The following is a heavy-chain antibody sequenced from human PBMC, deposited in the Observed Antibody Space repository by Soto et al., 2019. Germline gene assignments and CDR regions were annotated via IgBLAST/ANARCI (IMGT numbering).Heavy chain of an antibody. CDR2: ISYDGSNK. V-gene: IGHV3-30-3*01. D-gene: IGHD2-2*03. Sequence: QVQLVESGGGVVQPGRSLRLSCAASGFTFSSYAMHWVRQAPCKGLEWVAVISYDGSNKYYADSVKGRFTISRDNSKNTLYLQMNSLRAEDTAVYYCARRMGIVLVPAARHYYGMDVWGQGTTVTVSS. J-gene: IGHJ6*02. CDR3: ARRMGIVLVPAARHYYGMDV. CDR1: GFTFSSYA.